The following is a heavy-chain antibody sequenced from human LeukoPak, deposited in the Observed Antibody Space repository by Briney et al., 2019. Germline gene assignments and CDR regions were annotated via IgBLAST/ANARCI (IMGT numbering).Heavy chain of an antibody. J-gene: IGHJ4*02. CDR3: ARVGRFGELNGSGPH. CDR1: GGSFSGYC. Sequence: SETLSLTCAVYGGSFSGYCWSWIRQPPGKGLEWIGEINHSGSTNYNPSLKSRVTISVDTSKNQFSLKLSSVTAADTAVYYCARVGRFGELNGSGPHWGQGTLVTVSS. D-gene: IGHD3-10*01. CDR2: INHSGST. V-gene: IGHV4-34*01.